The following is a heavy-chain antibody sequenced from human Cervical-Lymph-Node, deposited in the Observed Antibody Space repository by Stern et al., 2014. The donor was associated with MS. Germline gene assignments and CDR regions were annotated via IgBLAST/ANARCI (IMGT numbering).Heavy chain of an antibody. Sequence: QVQLVESGAEVKSPGSSVKVSCKASGGTFSSYGVTWVRQAPGQRLEWMGVIIPVFGTTDYAQKFQGRVTITADKSTSTAYMELSSLRSEDTAVYYCASKRLGELSLALDIWGQGTTVIVSS. CDR1: GGTFSSYG. CDR2: IIPVFGTT. D-gene: IGHD3-16*02. V-gene: IGHV1-69*06. J-gene: IGHJ3*02. CDR3: ASKRLGELSLALDI.